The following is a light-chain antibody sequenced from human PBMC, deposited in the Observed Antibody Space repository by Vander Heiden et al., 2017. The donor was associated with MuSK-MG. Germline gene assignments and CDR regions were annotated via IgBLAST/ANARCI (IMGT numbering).Light chain of an antibody. CDR1: QSISNY. CDR3: QQNDSTLLLT. J-gene: IGKJ4*01. V-gene: IGKV1-39*01. CDR2: EAS. Sequence: DIQMTQSPSSLSASVGDRVTITCRASQSISNYLNWYQQKPGKAPKLLIYEASSLQSGVPSRFSGSGYGTDFTLTISSRQPEDFAAYYCQQNDSTLLLTFGGGTKVEIK.